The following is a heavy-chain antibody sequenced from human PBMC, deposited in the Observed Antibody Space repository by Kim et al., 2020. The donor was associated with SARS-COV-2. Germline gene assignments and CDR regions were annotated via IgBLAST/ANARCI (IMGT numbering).Heavy chain of an antibody. Sequence: GGSLRLSCAASGFTFSSYAMHWVRQAPGKGLEWVAVISYDGSNKYYADSVKGRFTISRDNSKNTLYLQMNSLRAEDTAVYYCARKRYSSSWELDYWGQGTLVTVSS. CDR2: ISYDGSNK. D-gene: IGHD6-13*01. V-gene: IGHV3-30*04. J-gene: IGHJ4*02. CDR1: GFTFSSYA. CDR3: ARKRYSSSWELDY.